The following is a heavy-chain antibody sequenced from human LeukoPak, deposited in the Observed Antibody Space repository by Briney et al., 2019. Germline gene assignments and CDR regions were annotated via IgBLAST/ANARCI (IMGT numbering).Heavy chain of an antibody. CDR1: GFTFSSYS. CDR2: ISSSSSYI. CDR3: ARFGAGKFDY. V-gene: IGHV3-21*01. J-gene: IGHJ4*02. D-gene: IGHD3-10*01. Sequence: GGSLRLSCAASGFTFSSYSMNWVRQAPGEGLEWVSSISSSSSYIYYADSVKGRFTIPRDNPKNSLYLQMNSLRAEDTAVYYCARFGAGKFDYCGQGTLGSVSS.